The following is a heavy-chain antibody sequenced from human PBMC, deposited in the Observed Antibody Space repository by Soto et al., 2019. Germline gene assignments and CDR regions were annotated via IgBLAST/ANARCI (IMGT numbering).Heavy chain of an antibody. D-gene: IGHD2-21*02. J-gene: IGHJ4*02. V-gene: IGHV1-18*01. CDR1: GYGFASCC. CDR3: ARDSTRGGDCNCGY. CDR2: ISAYNCNT. Sequence: GASVKGSCKASGYGFASCCSCWVRQALGKGLEWMGWISAYNCNTNYAQKLQGRVTMTTDTSTSTAYMELRSLRSDDTAVYYCARDSTRGGDCNCGYWGQGTLVTVSS.